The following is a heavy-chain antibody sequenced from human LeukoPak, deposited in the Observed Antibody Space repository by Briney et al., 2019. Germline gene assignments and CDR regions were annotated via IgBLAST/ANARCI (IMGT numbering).Heavy chain of an antibody. CDR3: ARGLLWFGEYMRFDP. J-gene: IGHJ5*02. CDR1: GFTFSSHG. CDR2: IWYDGSSK. Sequence: PGGSLRLSCAASGFTFSSHGMHWVRQAPGKGLEWVAVIWYDGSSKFYADSVKGRFTISRDNSKSTLYLQMNSLRAEDTAVYYCARGLLWFGEYMRFDPWGQGTLVTVSS. D-gene: IGHD3-10*01. V-gene: IGHV3-33*01.